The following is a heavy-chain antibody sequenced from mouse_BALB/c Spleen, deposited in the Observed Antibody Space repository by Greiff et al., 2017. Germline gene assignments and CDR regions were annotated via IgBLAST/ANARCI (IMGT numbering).Heavy chain of an antibody. Sequence: EVHLVESGAELVKPGASVKLSCTASGFNIKDTYMHWVKQRPEQGLEWIGRIDPANGNTKYDPKFQGKATITADTSSNTAYLQLSSLTSEDTAVYYCARSNYRYPYYAMDYWGQGTSVTVAS. CDR1: GFNIKDTY. CDR2: IDPANGNT. CDR3: ARSNYRYPYYAMDY. J-gene: IGHJ4*01. V-gene: IGHV14-3*02. D-gene: IGHD2-14*01.